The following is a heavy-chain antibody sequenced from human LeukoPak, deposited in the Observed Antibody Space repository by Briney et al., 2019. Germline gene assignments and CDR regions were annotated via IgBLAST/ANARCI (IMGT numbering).Heavy chain of an antibody. CDR3: AKVRGYYDSSGYYSGFDY. CDR2: ISGSGGST. CDR1: GFTFNSYA. J-gene: IGHJ4*02. V-gene: IGHV3-23*01. D-gene: IGHD3-22*01. Sequence: PGGSLRLSCAASGFTFNSYAMSWVRQAPGKGLEWVSAISGSGGSTYYADPVKGRFTISRDNSKNTLYLQMNSLRAEDTAVYYCAKVRGYYDSSGYYSGFDYWGQGTLVTVSS.